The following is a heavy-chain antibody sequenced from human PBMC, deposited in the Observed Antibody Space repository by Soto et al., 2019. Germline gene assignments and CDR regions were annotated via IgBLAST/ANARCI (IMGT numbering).Heavy chain of an antibody. Sequence: QVQLVQSGAEVKKPGSSVKVSCKASGGTFSSYAISWVRQAPGQGLEWMGGIIPIFGTANYAQKFQGRVTITAEKSTGTAYMGRCSLRSEATAAYYWARWGEAYSSSSLDYWGQGTLVTVSS. CDR1: GGTFSSYA. V-gene: IGHV1-69*06. CDR3: ARWGEAYSSSSLDY. D-gene: IGHD6-6*01. CDR2: IIPIFGTA. J-gene: IGHJ4*02.